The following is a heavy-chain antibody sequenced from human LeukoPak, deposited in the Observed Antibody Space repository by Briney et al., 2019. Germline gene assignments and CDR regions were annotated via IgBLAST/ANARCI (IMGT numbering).Heavy chain of an antibody. Sequence: ASVKVSCKASGYTFTSYRISWVRQAPGQGLEWMGWISAYNGNTNYAQKLQGGVTMTTDTSTSTAYMELRSLRSDDTAVYYCARGRGISWFGELFAGYFDYWGQGTLVTVSS. D-gene: IGHD3-10*01. V-gene: IGHV1-18*01. J-gene: IGHJ4*02. CDR3: ARGRGISWFGELFAGYFDY. CDR2: ISAYNGNT. CDR1: GYTFTSYR.